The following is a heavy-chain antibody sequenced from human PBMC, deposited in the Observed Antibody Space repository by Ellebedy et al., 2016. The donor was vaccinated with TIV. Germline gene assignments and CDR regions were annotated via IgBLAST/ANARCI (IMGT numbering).Heavy chain of an antibody. D-gene: IGHD4-17*01. CDR3: ARRGSYGDYAVQVNSWFDR. CDR1: GFSFRSYW. Sequence: GESLKISCAATGFSFRSYWMSWVRQAPGKGPEWVANIYQDGSVQYYLDSVKGRFTISRDNAINSLFLQMNSLRAGDTAVYYCARRGSYGDYAVQVNSWFDRWGRGTLVTVPS. J-gene: IGHJ5*02. CDR2: IYQDGSVQ. V-gene: IGHV3-7*01.